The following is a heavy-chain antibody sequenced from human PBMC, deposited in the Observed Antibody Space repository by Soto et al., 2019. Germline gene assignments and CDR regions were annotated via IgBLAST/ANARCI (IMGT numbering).Heavy chain of an antibody. J-gene: IGHJ4*02. D-gene: IGHD6-19*01. CDR3: GHRPGGSLSGWDNGYFDY. V-gene: IGHV2-5*02. Sequence: ESGPTLGNPTQTVTLTCTFSGFSFSTSQVGVGWVRQPPGKAQEWLAIIYWDDDKRYNLSLRNRLSITKDTSKNQVVLTMTNVDPVDTATYYCGHRPGGSLSGWDNGYFDYWGRGVLVTVSS. CDR1: GFSFSTSQVG. CDR2: IYWDDDK.